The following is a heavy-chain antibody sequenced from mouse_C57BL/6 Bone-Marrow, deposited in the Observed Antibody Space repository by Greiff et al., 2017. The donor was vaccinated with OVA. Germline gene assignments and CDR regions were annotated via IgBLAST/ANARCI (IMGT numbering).Heavy chain of an antibody. CDR2: IDPSDSYT. Sequence: QVQLQQPGAELVKPGASVKMSCKASGYTFTSYWMHWVKQRPGQGLEWIGEIDPSDSYTNYNQKFKGKSTLTVDKSSSTAYMQLSSLTSEDSAVYYCARVRRGAMDYWGQGTSVTVSS. J-gene: IGHJ4*01. CDR3: ARVRRGAMDY. CDR1: GYTFTSYW. V-gene: IGHV1-69*01.